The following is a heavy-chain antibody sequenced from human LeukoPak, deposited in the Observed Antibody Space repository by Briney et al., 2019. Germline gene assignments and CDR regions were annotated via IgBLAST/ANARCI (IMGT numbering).Heavy chain of an antibody. V-gene: IGHV4-34*01. D-gene: IGHD3-10*01. Sequence: SETLSLTCAVYGGSFSGYYWSWIRQPPGKGLEWIGEINHSGSTNYNPSLKSRVTISVDTSKNQFSLRLSSVTAADTAVYYCARVKGYYGSGSYYIFDYWGQGTLVTVSS. CDR2: INHSGST. J-gene: IGHJ4*02. CDR3: ARVKGYYGSGSYYIFDY. CDR1: GGSFSGYY.